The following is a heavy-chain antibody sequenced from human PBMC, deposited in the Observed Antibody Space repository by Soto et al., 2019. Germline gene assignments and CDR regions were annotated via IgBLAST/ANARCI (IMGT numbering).Heavy chain of an antibody. CDR1: GDSFSNSA. J-gene: IGHJ4*02. CDR2: IIPIFNTP. D-gene: IGHD2-8*01. V-gene: IGHV1-69*01. Sequence: QVQLVQSGAELKTPGSSVKVSCKSSGDSFSNSAVTWVRQAPGQGLEWMGGIIPIFNTPNYAQKFQGRVAFTADDSTATAYMELTSLTSEDTAVHYCASRPRNGSNRWGQGTLVTVSS. CDR3: ASRPRNGSNR.